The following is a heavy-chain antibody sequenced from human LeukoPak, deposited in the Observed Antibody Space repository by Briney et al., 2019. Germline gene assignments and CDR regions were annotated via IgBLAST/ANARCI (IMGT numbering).Heavy chain of an antibody. D-gene: IGHD6-13*01. CDR2: MSGSAGNT. CDR3: AXPXRGXHSSSWYRGFDS. Sequence: GGSLRLSCAASGFTFSSYAMSWVRQAPGKGLEWVSGMSGSAGNTYYADSVKGRFTISRDNSKNTLYLQMNSLRAEDTAIYYCAXPXRGXHSSSWYRGFDSWGQGTLVSVXS. CDR1: GFTFSSYA. J-gene: IGHJ4*02. V-gene: IGHV3-23*01.